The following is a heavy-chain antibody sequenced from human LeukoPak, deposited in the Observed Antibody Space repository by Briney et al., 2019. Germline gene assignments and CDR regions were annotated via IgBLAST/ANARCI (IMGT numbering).Heavy chain of an antibody. V-gene: IGHV4-39*07. J-gene: IGHJ4*02. Sequence: SNFMNWVRQPPGKGLEWIGSIYYSGSSYYNPSLKSGVTIPVETSKNQYSLKLSSVTAAYTPVSLCSSSPLMVRDYFLDYWGQGTLVTVSS. CDR3: SSSPLMVRDYFLDY. CDR1: SNF. CDR2: IYYSGSS. D-gene: IGHD3-10*01.